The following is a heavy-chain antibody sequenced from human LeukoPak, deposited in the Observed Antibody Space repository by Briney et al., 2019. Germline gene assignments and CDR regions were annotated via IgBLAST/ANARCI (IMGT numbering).Heavy chain of an antibody. V-gene: IGHV1-2*02. CDR2: INPNSGGT. CDR3: AKSITGAEWFES. D-gene: IGHD6-13*01. J-gene: IGHJ5*01. Sequence: ASVKVSCKASGYTFTGYYMHWVRQAPGQGLEWMGWINPNSGGTNYAQNLQGRVTMTTDTSTSTAYMELRSLRFDDTAIYYCAKSITGAEWFESWGQGTPVIVSS. CDR1: GYTFTGYY.